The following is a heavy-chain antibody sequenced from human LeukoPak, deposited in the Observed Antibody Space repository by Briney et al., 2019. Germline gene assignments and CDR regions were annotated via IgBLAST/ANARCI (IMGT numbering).Heavy chain of an antibody. D-gene: IGHD6-13*01. J-gene: IGHJ2*01. Sequence: SETLSLTCTVSGGSIISYYWSWIRQPPGKGLKWIGSIYHSGSTYYNPSLKSRVTISVDTSKNQFSLKLSSVTAADTAVYYCARVYYSSSYDYWYFDLWGRGTLVTVSS. CDR2: IYHSGST. V-gene: IGHV4-59*01. CDR1: GGSIISYY. CDR3: ARVYYSSSYDYWYFDL.